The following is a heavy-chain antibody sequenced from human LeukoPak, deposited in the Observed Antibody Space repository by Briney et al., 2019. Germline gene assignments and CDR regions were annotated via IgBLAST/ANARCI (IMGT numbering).Heavy chain of an antibody. CDR2: ISAYNGNT. D-gene: IGHD3-10*01. CDR3: ARDRRITMVRGVMLYYYYGMDA. J-gene: IGHJ6*02. CDR1: GYTFTSYG. V-gene: IGHV1-18*01. Sequence: ASVKVSCKASGYTFTSYGISWVRQAPGQGLEWMGWISAYNGNTNYAQKLQGRVTMTTDTSTSTAYMELRSLRSDDTAVYYCARDRRITMVRGVMLYYYYGMDAWGQGTTVTVSS.